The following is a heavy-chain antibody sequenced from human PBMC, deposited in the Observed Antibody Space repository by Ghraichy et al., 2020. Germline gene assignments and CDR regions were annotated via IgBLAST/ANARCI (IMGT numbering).Heavy chain of an antibody. D-gene: IGHD3-16*01. CDR1: GFTFSNYA. CDR2: ISGSGGST. V-gene: IGHV3-23*01. J-gene: IGHJ5*02. Sequence: GGSLRLSCAASGFTFSNYAMSWVRQAPGKGLEWVSGISGSGGSTYYADSVKGRFTISRDNSKNTVYLQMSSLRDEDTAVYYCAKDSFEGRGTYQGGFDPWGQGTLVTVSS. CDR3: AKDSFEGRGTYQGGFDP.